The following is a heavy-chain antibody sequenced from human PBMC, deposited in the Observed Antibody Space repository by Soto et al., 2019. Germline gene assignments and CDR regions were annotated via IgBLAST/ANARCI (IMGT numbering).Heavy chain of an antibody. V-gene: IGHV4-31*03. CDR3: VTAAIQGHQVEGQPPTSQTLDY. CDR1: GGSISSGGYY. D-gene: IGHD1-1*01. Sequence: SETLSLTCTVSGGSISSGGYYWSWIRQHPGKGLEWIGYIYYSGSTYYNPSLKSRVALSVDTSKNQFSLKMTSMTAADTAVYYCVTAAIQGHQVEGQPPTSQTLDYWGQGILVTVSS. CDR2: IYYSGST. J-gene: IGHJ4*02.